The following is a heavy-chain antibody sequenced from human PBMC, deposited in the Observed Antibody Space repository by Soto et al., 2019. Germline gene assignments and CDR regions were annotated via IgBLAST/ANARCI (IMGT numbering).Heavy chain of an antibody. V-gene: IGHV5-51*01. CDR1: EYSFKIFW. Sequence: GESLKISCKGSEYSFKIFWIGWVLQMPWKGLEWMGIIYPADSDTRYSPSFQGQVTISADESISTAYLQWSSLKASDTAMYYCARHAMQGSYYYGMDVWGQGTTVTVSS. CDR3: ARHAMQGSYYYGMDV. CDR2: IYPADSDT. J-gene: IGHJ6*02.